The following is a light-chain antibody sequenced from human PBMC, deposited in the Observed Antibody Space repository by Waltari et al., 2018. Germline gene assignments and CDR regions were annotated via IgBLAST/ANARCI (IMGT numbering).Light chain of an antibody. CDR2: GAS. CDR3: QQYDGSVVT. J-gene: IGKJ4*01. V-gene: IGKV3-20*01. CDR1: QTITGSW. Sequence: EIVLTQSPGTLSVSPGERVTVSCRASQTITGSWLTWYHQKPGQAPRLLIYGASNRAPGIPDRFSGSGSGTDFTLTISRLEPEDSAVYYCQQYDGSVVTFGGGTEVEIK.